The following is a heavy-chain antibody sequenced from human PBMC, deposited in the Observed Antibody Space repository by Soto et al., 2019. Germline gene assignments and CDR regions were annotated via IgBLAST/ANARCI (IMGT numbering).Heavy chain of an antibody. CDR2: IYATGTT. CDR1: GASISGFY. Sequence: QVQLQESGPGLVKPSETLSLTCTVSGASISGFYWSWIRKSAGKGLEWIGRIYATGTTDYNPPLKSRAMMSVDTSKKQFSLKLRSVTAADTAVYYCVRDGTKTLRDWFDPWGQGISVTVSS. J-gene: IGHJ5*02. V-gene: IGHV4-4*07. D-gene: IGHD1-1*01. CDR3: VRDGTKTLRDWFDP.